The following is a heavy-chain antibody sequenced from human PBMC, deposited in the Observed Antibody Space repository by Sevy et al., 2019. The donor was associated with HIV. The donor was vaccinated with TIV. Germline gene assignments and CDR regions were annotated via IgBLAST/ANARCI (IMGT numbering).Heavy chain of an antibody. CDR3: AKDGPPYYNSGSYMYYFDY. D-gene: IGHD3-10*01. V-gene: IGHV3-30*18. J-gene: IGHJ4*02. Sequence: EGSLRLSCAASGFTFSSVGMHWVHQVPGKALEWVSFIAYDGSDKRYVDSVKGRFTISRDSSKNTLYLQMNSLRGGDTAAYYCAKDGPPYYNSGSYMYYFDYWGQGALVTVSS. CDR2: IAYDGSDK. CDR1: GFTFSSVG.